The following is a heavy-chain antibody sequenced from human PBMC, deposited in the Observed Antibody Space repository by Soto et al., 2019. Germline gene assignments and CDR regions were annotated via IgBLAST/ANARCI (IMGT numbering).Heavy chain of an antibody. CDR1: GFTFDDYA. J-gene: IGHJ3*02. Sequence: GGSLRLSCAASGFTFDDYAMHWVRQAPGKGLEWVAVISYDGSSKYYADSVKGRFTISRDNSKNTLYLQMNSLRAEDTAVYYCARGLPLADAFDIWGQGTMVTVSS. CDR2: ISYDGSSK. V-gene: IGHV3-30*04. CDR3: ARGLPLADAFDI.